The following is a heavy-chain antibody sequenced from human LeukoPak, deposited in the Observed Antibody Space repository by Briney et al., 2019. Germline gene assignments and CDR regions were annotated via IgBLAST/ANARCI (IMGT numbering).Heavy chain of an antibody. CDR1: GFTFSSYS. D-gene: IGHD3-16*01. V-gene: IGHV3-23*01. CDR3: AKIGDASVVDY. Sequence: GGSLRLSCAASGFTFSSYSMNWVRQAPGKGLEWVSTISGSSGNTYYADSVKGRFTISRDTSKNTLYLQVNSLRAEDTAVYYCAKIGDASVVDYWGQGTLVTVSS. CDR2: ISGSSGNT. J-gene: IGHJ4*02.